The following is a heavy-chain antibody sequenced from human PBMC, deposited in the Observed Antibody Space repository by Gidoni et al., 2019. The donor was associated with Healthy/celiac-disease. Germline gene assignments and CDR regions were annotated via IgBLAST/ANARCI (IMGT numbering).Heavy chain of an antibody. D-gene: IGHD2-2*03. CDR2: ISGSGGST. Sequence: EVQLLESGGGLVQPGGSLRLSCAASGFTFSSYAMSWVRQAPGKGLEWVSAISGSGGSTYYADSVKGRFTISRDNSKNTLYLQMNSLRAEDTAVYYCAKDLVGLDIVVVPAAPPFGYWGQGTLVTVSS. J-gene: IGHJ4*02. CDR1: GFTFSSYA. CDR3: AKDLVGLDIVVVPAAPPFGY. V-gene: IGHV3-23*01.